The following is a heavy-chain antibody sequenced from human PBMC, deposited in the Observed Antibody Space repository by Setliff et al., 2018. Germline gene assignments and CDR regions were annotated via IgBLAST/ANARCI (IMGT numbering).Heavy chain of an antibody. Sequence: ASVKVSCKASGYSFSTYAMHWVRQAPGQRLEWMGWINGGNGNTKYSQKFQGRITITRDTSASTAYMELSSLRSEDTAVYYCARGGGTSNYYYYYMDVWGKGTTVTVSS. CDR1: GYSFSTYA. CDR3: ARGGGTSNYYYYYMDV. J-gene: IGHJ6*03. V-gene: IGHV1-3*01. D-gene: IGHD2-15*01. CDR2: INGGNGNT.